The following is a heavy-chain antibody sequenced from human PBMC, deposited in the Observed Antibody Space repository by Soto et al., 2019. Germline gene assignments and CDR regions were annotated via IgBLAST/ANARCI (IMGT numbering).Heavy chain of an antibody. J-gene: IGHJ4*02. D-gene: IGHD6-13*01. CDR3: AREVAAAGTKLFDY. CDR2: IWYDGSNK. V-gene: IGHV3-33*01. Sequence: PGGSLRLSCAASGFTFSSYGMHWVRQAPGKGLEWVAVIWYDGSNKYYADSVKGRFTISRDNSKNTLYLQMNSLRAEDTAVYYCAREVAAAGTKLFDYWGQGTLVTVFS. CDR1: GFTFSSYG.